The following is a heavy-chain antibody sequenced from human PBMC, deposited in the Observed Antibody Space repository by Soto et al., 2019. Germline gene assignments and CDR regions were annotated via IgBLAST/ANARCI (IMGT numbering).Heavy chain of an antibody. CDR2: IRNKVHSYAT. Sequence: EVQLVEPGGGLVQPGGSLKLSCAASGFTFSGSSVHWVRQASGKGLEWVGRIRNKVHSYATAYAASVRGRFTISRDDSKNTTFLQMKSLNTEDTAVYYCISHSPEDMKRTWGQGTLVTVSS. V-gene: IGHV3-73*02. CDR1: GFTFSGSS. D-gene: IGHD2-15*01. J-gene: IGHJ4*02. CDR3: ISHSPEDMKRT.